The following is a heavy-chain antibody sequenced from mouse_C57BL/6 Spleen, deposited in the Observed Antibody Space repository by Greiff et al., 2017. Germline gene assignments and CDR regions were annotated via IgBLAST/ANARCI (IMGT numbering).Heavy chain of an antibody. D-gene: IGHD1-1*01. CDR2: IWTGGGT. CDR3: ARGSYGSSYEGYFDV. Sequence: VQRVESGPGLVAPSQSLSITCTVSGFSLTSYAISWVRQPPGTGLEWLGVIWTGGGTNYNSALKSRLSISKDNSKSQVFLKMNSMQTDDTARYYCARGSYGSSYEGYFDVWGTGTTVTVSS. V-gene: IGHV2-9-1*01. CDR1: GFSLTSYA. J-gene: IGHJ1*03.